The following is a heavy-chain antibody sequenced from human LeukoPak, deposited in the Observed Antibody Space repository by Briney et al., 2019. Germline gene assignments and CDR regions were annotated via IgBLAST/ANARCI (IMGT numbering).Heavy chain of an antibody. CDR3: AKVAGYSYVGVYYFDY. V-gene: IGHV3-23*01. D-gene: IGHD5-18*01. Sequence: GGSLRLSCAASGFTFSSYAMNWVRQAPGKGLVWVSAISGSSGSTYYADSVKGRFTISRDNSKNTLYLQMNSLRAEDTAVYYCAKVAGYSYVGVYYFDYWGQGTLVTVSS. CDR1: GFTFSSYA. CDR2: ISGSSGST. J-gene: IGHJ4*02.